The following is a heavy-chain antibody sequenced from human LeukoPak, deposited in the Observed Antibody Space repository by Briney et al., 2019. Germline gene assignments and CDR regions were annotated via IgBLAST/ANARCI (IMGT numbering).Heavy chain of an antibody. CDR1: GGSFSGYY. J-gene: IGHJ6*03. Sequence: SETLSLTCAVYGGSFSGYYWSWIRQPPGKGLEWIGEINHSGSTYYNPSLKSRVTISVDTSKNQFSLKLSSVTAADTAVYYCARAGQGGGRGQYYYYYYMDVWGKGTTVTISS. CDR3: ARAGQGGGRGQYYYYYYMDV. CDR2: INHSGST. D-gene: IGHD4-23*01. V-gene: IGHV4-34*01.